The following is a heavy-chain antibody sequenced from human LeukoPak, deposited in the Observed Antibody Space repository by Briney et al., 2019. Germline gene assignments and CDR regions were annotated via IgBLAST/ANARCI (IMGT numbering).Heavy chain of an antibody. J-gene: IGHJ4*02. D-gene: IGHD3-9*01. Sequence: SETLSPTCAVYGGSFSGYYWSWIRQPPGKGLEWIGEINHSGSTNYNPSLKSRVTMSVDTSKNQFSLKLSSVTAADTAVYYCARGGYDILTGFDYWGQGTLVTVSS. CDR1: GGSFSGYY. V-gene: IGHV4-34*01. CDR3: ARGGYDILTGFDY. CDR2: INHSGST.